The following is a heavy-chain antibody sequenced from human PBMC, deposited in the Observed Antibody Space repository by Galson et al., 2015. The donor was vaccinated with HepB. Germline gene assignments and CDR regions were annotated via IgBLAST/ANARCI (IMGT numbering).Heavy chain of an antibody. Sequence: SLRLSCAASGFTFSSYAMHWVRQAPGKGLEWVAVISYDGSNKYYADSVKGRFTISRDNSKNTLYLQMNSLRAEDTAVYYCARGGWEMATTPGYWGQGTLVTVSS. D-gene: IGHD5-24*01. CDR1: GFTFSSYA. J-gene: IGHJ4*02. CDR2: ISYDGSNK. V-gene: IGHV3-30-3*01. CDR3: ARGGWEMATTPGY.